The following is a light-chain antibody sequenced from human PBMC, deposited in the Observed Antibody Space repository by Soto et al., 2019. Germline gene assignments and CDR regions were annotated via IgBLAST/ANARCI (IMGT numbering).Light chain of an antibody. CDR3: QSYDSILSGYV. CDR2: ANN. CDR1: RSNIGAGYD. Sequence: QSVLTQPPSVSGAPGQRVTISFTGSRSNIGAGYDVHWYQQLPVTAPKLLIYANNIRPSGVPGRFSGSKSGTSASLAITGLQAEDEADYYCQSYDSILSGYVFGTGTKLTVL. V-gene: IGLV1-40*01. J-gene: IGLJ1*01.